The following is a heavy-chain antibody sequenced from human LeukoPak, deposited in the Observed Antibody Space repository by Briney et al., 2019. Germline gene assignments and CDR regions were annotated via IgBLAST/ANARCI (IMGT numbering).Heavy chain of an antibody. V-gene: IGHV1-46*01. CDR3: ARGSSPARYCSSTSCYPIDY. D-gene: IGHD2-2*01. CDR1: GYTFTSYY. Sequence: ASVKVSCKASGYTFTSYYMHWVRQAPGQGLEWMGAINPSGGSTSYAQKFQGRVTMTTDTSTSTAYMELRSLRSDDTAVYYCARGSSPARYCSSTSCYPIDYWGQGTLVTVSS. CDR2: INPSGGST. J-gene: IGHJ4*02.